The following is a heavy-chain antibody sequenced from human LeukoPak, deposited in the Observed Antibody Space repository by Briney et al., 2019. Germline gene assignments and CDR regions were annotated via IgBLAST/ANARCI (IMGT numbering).Heavy chain of an antibody. CDR3: ARTYGSGLHFDY. V-gene: IGHV4-61*02. Sequence: PSETLSLTCTVSGGSISSGSYYWSWIRQPAGKGPEWIGRIYTSGSTNYNPSLKSRVTISVDTSKNQFSLKLSSVTAADTAVYYCARTYGSGLHFDYWGQGTLVTVSS. J-gene: IGHJ4*02. CDR2: IYTSGST. CDR1: GGSISSGSYY. D-gene: IGHD3-10*01.